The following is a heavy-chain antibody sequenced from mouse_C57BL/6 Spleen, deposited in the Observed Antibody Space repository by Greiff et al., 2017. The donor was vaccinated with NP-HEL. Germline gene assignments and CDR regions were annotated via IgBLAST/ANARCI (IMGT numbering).Heavy chain of an antibody. CDR3: AREGLQLAWFAY. Sequence: QVQLQQPGAELVRPGSSVKLSCKASGYTFTSYWMHWVKQRPIQGLEWIGNIDPSDSETHYNQKFKDKATLTVDKSSSTAYMQLSSLTSEDSAVYYCAREGLQLAWFAYWGQGTLVTVSA. V-gene: IGHV1-52*01. CDR1: GYTFTSYW. D-gene: IGHD2-4*01. J-gene: IGHJ3*01. CDR2: IDPSDSET.